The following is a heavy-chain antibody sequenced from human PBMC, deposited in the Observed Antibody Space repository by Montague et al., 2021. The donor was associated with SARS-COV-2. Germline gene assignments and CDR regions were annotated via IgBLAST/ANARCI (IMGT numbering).Heavy chain of an antibody. D-gene: IGHD3-9*01. Sequence: TLSLTCSVSSGSIRSGSYYWTWIRQPAGKGLEWIGRIYTGGTTHYNPSLKSRVTISVDTSKNQFSLKLSSVTAADTAVYYCARESLNLSGYDKDYFDYWGQGTLVTVSS. CDR3: ARESLNLSGYDKDYFDY. CDR2: IYTGGTT. J-gene: IGHJ4*02. CDR1: SGSIRSGSYY. V-gene: IGHV4-61*02.